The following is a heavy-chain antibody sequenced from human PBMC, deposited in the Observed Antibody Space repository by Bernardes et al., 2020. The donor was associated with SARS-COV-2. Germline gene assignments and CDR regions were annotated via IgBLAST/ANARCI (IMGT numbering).Heavy chain of an antibody. CDR3: ARHENPGVSYDFWSS. D-gene: IGHD3-3*01. CDR1: GYTFTYYW. J-gene: IGHJ5*02. Sequence: GESLKISCKGSGYTFTYYWIGWVRQMPGKGLEWMGIIYPGDSDTRYSPSFQGQVTMSVDKSINTAYLQWSSLKASDTAMYYCARHENPGVSYDFWSSWGQGTLVSVSS. CDR2: IYPGDSDT. V-gene: IGHV5-51*01.